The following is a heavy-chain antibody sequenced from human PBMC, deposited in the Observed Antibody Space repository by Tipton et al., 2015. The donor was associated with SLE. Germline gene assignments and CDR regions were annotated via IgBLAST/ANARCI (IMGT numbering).Heavy chain of an antibody. D-gene: IGHD2-15*01. CDR3: ARTSQGCLDY. Sequence: TLSLTCTVSGGSISSYYWSWIRQPPGKGLEWIGYIYYSGSTNYNPSLKSRVTISVDTSKNQFSLKLSSVTAADTAVYYCARTSQGCLDYWGQGTLVTASS. CDR1: GGSISSYY. V-gene: IGHV4-59*08. J-gene: IGHJ4*02. CDR2: IYYSGST.